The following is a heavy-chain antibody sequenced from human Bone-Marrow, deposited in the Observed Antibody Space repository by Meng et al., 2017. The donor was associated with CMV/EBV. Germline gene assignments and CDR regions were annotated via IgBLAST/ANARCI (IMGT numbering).Heavy chain of an antibody. J-gene: IGHJ6*02. Sequence: GSLRLFCTVSGGSISSSSYYWGWIRQPPGKGLEWIGSIYYSGSTYYNPSLKSRVTISVDTSKNQFSLKLSSVTAADTAVYYCARDLTVTTSYYYGMDVWGQGTTVTVSS. V-gene: IGHV4-39*07. D-gene: IGHD4-17*01. CDR1: GGSISSSSYY. CDR3: ARDLTVTTSYYYGMDV. CDR2: IYYSGST.